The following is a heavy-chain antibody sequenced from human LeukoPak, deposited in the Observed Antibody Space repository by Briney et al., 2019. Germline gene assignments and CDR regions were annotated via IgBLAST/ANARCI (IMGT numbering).Heavy chain of an antibody. CDR3: ARSLIPGRWYFDL. CDR2: ISTDGSYK. CDR1: GFTFSSYA. J-gene: IGHJ2*01. V-gene: IGHV3-30*04. D-gene: IGHD3-16*01. Sequence: GGSLRLSCAASGFTFSSYAMSWVRPAPGKGLEWVAAISTDGSYKYHGDSVKGRFTISRDNPMNTLYLQMNGLRPDDTAVYYCARSLIPGRWYFDLWGRGTLVNVSS.